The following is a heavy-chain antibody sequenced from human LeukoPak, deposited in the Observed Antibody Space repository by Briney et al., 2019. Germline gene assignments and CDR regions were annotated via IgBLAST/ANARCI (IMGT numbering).Heavy chain of an antibody. Sequence: GGSLRLSCAASGFTFSRYGMHWVRQATGKGLEWVSGIDTAGDTYYPGSVKGRFTISRENAKNSLYLQMNSLRAGDTAVYYCARVLTVRSGGYDAFDVWGQGTMVIVSS. D-gene: IGHD6-25*01. CDR2: IDTAGDT. CDR3: ARVLTVRSGGYDAFDV. J-gene: IGHJ3*01. CDR1: GFTFSRYG. V-gene: IGHV3-13*01.